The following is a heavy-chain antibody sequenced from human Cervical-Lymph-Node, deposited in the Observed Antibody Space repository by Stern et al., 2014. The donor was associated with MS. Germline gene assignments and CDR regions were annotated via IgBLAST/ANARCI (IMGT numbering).Heavy chain of an antibody. CDR1: GGSLSTYT. J-gene: IGHJ4*02. D-gene: IGHD2-2*01. CDR3: AGPAPLD. Sequence: MQLVESGAELKKPGSSVKVSCKASGGSLSTYTITWVRQAPGQGLEWMGRIIPALNVANYAQKFQGRLTITADKSTSTAYMEMSSLRSDDTAVYYCAGPAPLDWGQGTLVTVSS. V-gene: IGHV1-69*09. CDR2: IIPALNVA.